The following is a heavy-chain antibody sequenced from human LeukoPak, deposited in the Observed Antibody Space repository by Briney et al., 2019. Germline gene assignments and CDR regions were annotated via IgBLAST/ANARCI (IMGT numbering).Heavy chain of an antibody. Sequence: PGGSLRLSCAASGFTFNSYGMHWVRQAPGKGLEWVAVISYDGSNKYYADSVKGRFTISRDNSKNTLYLQMNSLRAEDTAVYYCAKVPGLRNAFDIWGQGTMVTVSS. CDR3: AKVPGLRNAFDI. J-gene: IGHJ3*02. V-gene: IGHV3-30*18. CDR2: ISYDGSNK. CDR1: GFTFNSYG.